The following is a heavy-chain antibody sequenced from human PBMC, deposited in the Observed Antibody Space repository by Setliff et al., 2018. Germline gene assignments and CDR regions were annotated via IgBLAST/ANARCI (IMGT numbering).Heavy chain of an antibody. CDR3: ARYLGHVAGWRYYGMDV. J-gene: IGHJ6*02. V-gene: IGHV1-2*02. Sequence: ASVKVSCQASGYTFTGYYMHWVRQAPGQGREWMGWINPNSGGTNYAQKFQGRVTMTRDTSISTAYMELSRLRSDDTAVYYCARYLGHVAGWRYYGMDVWGQGTTVTVSS. D-gene: IGHD6-19*01. CDR2: INPNSGGT. CDR1: GYTFTGYY.